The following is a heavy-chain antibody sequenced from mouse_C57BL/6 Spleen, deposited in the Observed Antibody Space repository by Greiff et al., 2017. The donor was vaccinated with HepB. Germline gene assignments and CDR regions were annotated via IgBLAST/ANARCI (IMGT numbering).Heavy chain of an antibody. D-gene: IGHD4-1*01. Sequence: QVQLQQPGAELVRPGTSVKLSCKASGYTFTSYWMHWVKQRPGQGLEWIGVIDPSDSYTNYNQKFKGKSTLTVDKSSSTAYMQLSSLTSEDSAVYYCAREGNWDVGDYAMDYWGQGTSVTVSS. J-gene: IGHJ4*01. V-gene: IGHV1-59*01. CDR3: AREGNWDVGDYAMDY. CDR2: IDPSDSYT. CDR1: GYTFTSYW.